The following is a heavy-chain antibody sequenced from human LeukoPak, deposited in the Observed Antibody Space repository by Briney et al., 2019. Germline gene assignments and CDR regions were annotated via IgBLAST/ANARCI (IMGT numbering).Heavy chain of an antibody. V-gene: IGHV3-30-3*01. CDR3: ARDLKGYCSGGSCYDFDY. CDR1: GFTFSSYA. CDR2: ISYDGSNK. Sequence: GGSLRLSCAASGFTFSSYAMHWVRQAPGKGLEWVAVISYDGSNKYYADSVKGRFTISRDNSKNTLYLQMNSLRAEDTAVYYCARDLKGYCSGGSCYDFDYWGQGTLATVTS. D-gene: IGHD2-15*01. J-gene: IGHJ4*02.